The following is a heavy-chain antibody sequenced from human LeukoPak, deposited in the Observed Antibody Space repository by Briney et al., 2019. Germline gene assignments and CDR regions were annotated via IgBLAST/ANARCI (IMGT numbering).Heavy chain of an antibody. J-gene: IGHJ5*02. Sequence: ASVKVSCKASGYTFNTYGITWVRQVPGQGLEWMGWISGYNGKTKYAQKLQDRVTMTTDTSTTTAYMELRSLRSDDTAVYYCARVGGNWFDPWGQGTLVTVSS. V-gene: IGHV1-18*01. CDR3: ARVGGNWFDP. D-gene: IGHD2-15*01. CDR2: ISGYNGKT. CDR1: GYTFNTYG.